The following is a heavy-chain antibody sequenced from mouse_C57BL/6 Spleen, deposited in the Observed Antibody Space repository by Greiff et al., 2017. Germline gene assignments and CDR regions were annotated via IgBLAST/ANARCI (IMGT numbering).Heavy chain of an antibody. D-gene: IGHD2-4*01. CDR3: ARGDYDYDEGAMDY. V-gene: IGHV1-80*01. CDR2: IYPGDGDT. Sequence: VKLMESGAELVKPGASVKISCKASGYAFSSYWMNWVKQRPGKGLEWIGQIYPGDGDTNYNGKFKGKATLTADKSSSTAYMQLSSLTSEDSAVYFCARGDYDYDEGAMDYWGQGTSVTVSS. CDR1: GYAFSSYW. J-gene: IGHJ4*01.